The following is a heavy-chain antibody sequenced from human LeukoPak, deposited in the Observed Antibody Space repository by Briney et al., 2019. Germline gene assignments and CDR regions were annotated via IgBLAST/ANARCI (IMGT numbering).Heavy chain of an antibody. CDR3: ARVYDFWSGYYQLDY. V-gene: IGHV3-11*04. CDR2: ISSSGSTI. D-gene: IGHD3-3*01. CDR1: GFTFSDYY. J-gene: IGHJ4*02. Sequence: GGSLRLSCAASGFTFSDYYMSWIRQAPGKGLEWVSYISSSGSTIYYADSVKGRFTISRDNAKNSLYLQMNSLRAEDTAVYYCARVYDFWSGYYQLDYWGQGTLATVSS.